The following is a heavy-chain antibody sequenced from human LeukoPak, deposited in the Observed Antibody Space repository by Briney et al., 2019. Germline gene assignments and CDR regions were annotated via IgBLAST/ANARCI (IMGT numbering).Heavy chain of an antibody. V-gene: IGHV3-48*03. Sequence: GGSLRLSCAASGFTFSSYEMNWVRQAPGKGLEWVSYISSSGSTIYYTDSVKGRFTISRDNAKNSLFLQMNSLRAEDTAVYYCAREGAGDASDIWGQGTMVTVSS. J-gene: IGHJ3*02. CDR2: ISSSGSTI. CDR3: AREGAGDASDI. CDR1: GFTFSSYE.